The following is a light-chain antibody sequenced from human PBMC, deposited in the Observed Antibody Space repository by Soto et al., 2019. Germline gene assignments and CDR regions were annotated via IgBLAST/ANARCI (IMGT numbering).Light chain of an antibody. CDR3: QQYRSSGT. Sequence: ETVMTQSPVTVSVSQGERATLSCRASLSVSRNLAWYQQKPGQAPRLLIYGASNRATGIPDRFSGSGSGTDFTLTISRLEPEHFAVYFCQQYRSSGTFGQRTKVDI. CDR2: GAS. J-gene: IGKJ1*01. V-gene: IGKV3-20*01. CDR1: LSVSRN.